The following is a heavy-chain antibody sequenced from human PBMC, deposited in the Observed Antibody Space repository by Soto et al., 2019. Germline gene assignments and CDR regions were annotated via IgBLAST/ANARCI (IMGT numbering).Heavy chain of an antibody. Sequence: QVQLVESGGGVVQPGRSLRLSCAASGFTFSSYGMHWVRQAPGKGLEWVAVISYDGSNKYYADSVKGRFTISRDNSKNTLYLQMNSLRAEDTAVYYCAKDSRGFYYYGSGSYNDHNRIDNWFDPWGQGSLVTVSS. D-gene: IGHD3-10*01. CDR2: ISYDGSNK. J-gene: IGHJ5*02. CDR3: AKDSRGFYYYGSGSYNDHNRIDNWFDP. CDR1: GFTFSSYG. V-gene: IGHV3-30*18.